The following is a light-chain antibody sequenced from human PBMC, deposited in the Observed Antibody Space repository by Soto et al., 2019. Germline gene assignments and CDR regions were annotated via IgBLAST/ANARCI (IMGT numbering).Light chain of an antibody. CDR3: AAWDDSLNGVV. Sequence: QSVLTQPPSASGTPGQRVTISCSGSSSNIGSNTVNWYQQLPGTAPKLLIYSNNQRPSGVPDRFSGSKSGTSASLAISGIQSEDEADYYCAAWDDSLNGVVFGGGTKATVL. CDR1: SSNIGSNT. CDR2: SNN. J-gene: IGLJ2*01. V-gene: IGLV1-44*01.